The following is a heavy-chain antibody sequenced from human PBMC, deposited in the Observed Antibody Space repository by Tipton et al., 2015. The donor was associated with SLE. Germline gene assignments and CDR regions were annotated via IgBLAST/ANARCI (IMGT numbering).Heavy chain of an antibody. J-gene: IGHJ4*02. D-gene: IGHD2-2*01. Sequence: TLSLTCTVSGGSINTYYWAWVRQPAGKGLEWIGRIYTGGNTKYNPSLERRVSLSVDTSRGQFFLEVRSVTAADTAVYYCVVCSPSSCSYFDYWGQGRLVTVSS. V-gene: IGHV4-4*07. CDR1: GGSINTYY. CDR2: IYTGGNT. CDR3: VVCSPSSCSYFDY.